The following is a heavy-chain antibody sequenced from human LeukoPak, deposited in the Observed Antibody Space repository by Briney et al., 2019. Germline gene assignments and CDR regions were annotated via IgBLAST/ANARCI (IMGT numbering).Heavy chain of an antibody. Sequence: TGGSLRLSCVDSGITFSRYWTSWVRQAPGKGLEWVANIKQDGGEKYYVDSVKGRFTISRDNAKNSLYLQMSSLRVEDTAVYYCARDGRPLDYWGQGTLVTVSS. J-gene: IGHJ4*02. V-gene: IGHV3-7*03. CDR2: IKQDGGEK. CDR1: GITFSRYW. CDR3: ARDGRPLDY.